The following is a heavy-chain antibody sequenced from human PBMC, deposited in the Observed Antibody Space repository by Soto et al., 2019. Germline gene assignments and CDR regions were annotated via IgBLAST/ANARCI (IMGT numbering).Heavy chain of an antibody. J-gene: IGHJ4*02. CDR1: GFTVSDHY. CDR3: ARSGDNYNVLDY. V-gene: IGHV3-11*03. Sequence: KSWGSLRLSCAASGFTVSDHYMSWIRQPPGKGLEWVSYSSNSGTITKYADSVKGRFSISRDNAKNALYLDMNSLRGEDTAIYYCARSGDNYNVLDYWGQGTPVTVSS. CDR2: SSNSGTIT. D-gene: IGHD3-10*02.